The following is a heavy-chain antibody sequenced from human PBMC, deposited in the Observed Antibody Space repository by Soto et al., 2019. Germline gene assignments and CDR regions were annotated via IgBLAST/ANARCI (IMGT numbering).Heavy chain of an antibody. V-gene: IGHV4-59*08. CDR1: GGSISSYY. J-gene: IGHJ4*02. CDR2: IYYSGST. CDR3: ARHPGITIFYFDY. D-gene: IGHD3-9*01. Sequence: SETLSLTCTVSGGSISSYYWSWIRQPPGKGLEWIGYIYYSGSTNYNPSLKSRVTISVDTSKNQFSLKLSSVTAADTAVYYCARHPGITIFYFDYWGQGTLVTVSS.